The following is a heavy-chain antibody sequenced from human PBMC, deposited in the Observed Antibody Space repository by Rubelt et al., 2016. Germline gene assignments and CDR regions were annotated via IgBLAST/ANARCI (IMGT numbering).Heavy chain of an antibody. V-gene: IGHV4-34*01. CDR2: INHSGST. CDR1: GGSFSGYY. D-gene: IGHD1-26*01. CDR3: ARGGSGSYYESGQYNWFDP. Sequence: QWGAGLLKPSETLSLTCAVYGGSFSGYYWSWIRQPPGKGLEWIGEINHSGSTNYNPSLKSRVTISVDTSKNQFSLKLSSVTAADTAVYYCARGGSGSYYESGQYNWFDPWGQGTLVTVSS. J-gene: IGHJ5*02.